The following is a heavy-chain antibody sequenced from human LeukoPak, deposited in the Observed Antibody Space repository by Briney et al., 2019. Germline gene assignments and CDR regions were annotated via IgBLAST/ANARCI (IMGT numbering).Heavy chain of an antibody. V-gene: IGHV3-9*01. Sequence: GRSLRLSCAASGFTFDDYAMHWVRQAPGKGLEWVSGISWKSGSIGYADSVKGRFTISRDNAKNSLYLQMNSLRAEDTTLYYCAKDIAYGGNSGVDYWGQGTLVTVSS. D-gene: IGHD4-23*01. CDR2: ISWKSGSI. CDR3: AKDIAYGGNSGVDY. J-gene: IGHJ4*02. CDR1: GFTFDDYA.